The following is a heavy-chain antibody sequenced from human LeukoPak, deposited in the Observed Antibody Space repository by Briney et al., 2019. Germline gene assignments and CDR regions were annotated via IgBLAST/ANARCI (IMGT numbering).Heavy chain of an antibody. CDR1: GFTFSSYG. CDR3: AKDCPPRTTVTTVDY. CDR2: ISYYGSNK. D-gene: IGHD4-17*01. Sequence: GGSLRLSCAASGFTFSSYGMHWVRQAPGKGLEWVAVISYYGSNKYYADSVKGRFTISRDNSKNTLYLQMNSLRAEDTAVYYCAKDCPPRTTVTTVDYWGQGTLVTVSS. J-gene: IGHJ4*02. V-gene: IGHV3-30*18.